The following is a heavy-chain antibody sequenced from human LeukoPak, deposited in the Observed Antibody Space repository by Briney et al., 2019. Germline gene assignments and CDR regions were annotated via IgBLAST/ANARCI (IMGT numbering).Heavy chain of an antibody. CDR2: IIPIFGTA. J-gene: IGHJ4*02. CDR3: ARDLDY. CDR1: GGTSSNYA. Sequence: SVKVSCKASGGTSSNYAISWVRQARGQGLEWMGRIIPIFGTANYAQKFQGRVTMTADKSTRTAYMDLSSLRSEDTAIYYCARDLDYWGQGTLVTVSS. V-gene: IGHV1-69*06.